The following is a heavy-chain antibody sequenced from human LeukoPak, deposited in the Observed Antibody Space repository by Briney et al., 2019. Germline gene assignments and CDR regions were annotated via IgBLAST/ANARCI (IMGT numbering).Heavy chain of an antibody. J-gene: IGHJ3*02. CDR3: ASFPPYMVRTDAFDI. D-gene: IGHD3-10*01. CDR1: GFTLSSYS. CDR2: ISRSSAYI. Sequence: GGSLRLSCAASGFTLSSYSMNWVRQAPGKGLKWVSSISRSSAYIYYADSVKGRFTISRDNAKNSLYLQMNSLRAEDTAVYYCASFPPYMVRTDAFDIWGQGTMVTVSS. V-gene: IGHV3-21*01.